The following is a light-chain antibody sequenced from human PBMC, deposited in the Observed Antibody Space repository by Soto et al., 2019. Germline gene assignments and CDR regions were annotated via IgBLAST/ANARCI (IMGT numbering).Light chain of an antibody. J-gene: IGLJ1*01. Sequence: QSALAQPASVSGSPGQSITISCTGTSSDVGTYNLVSWYQQHPGKAPKLMVYEGTKRPSGVSNRFSGSKSGNTASLTISGLQAEDEADYYCCSYVGSSTYVFGTGTKVT. V-gene: IGLV2-23*01. CDR2: EGT. CDR3: CSYVGSSTYV. CDR1: SSDVGTYNL.